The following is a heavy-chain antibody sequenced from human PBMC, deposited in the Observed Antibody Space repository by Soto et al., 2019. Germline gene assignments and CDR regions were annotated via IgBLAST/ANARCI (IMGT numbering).Heavy chain of an antibody. J-gene: IGHJ1*01. V-gene: IGHV1-69*08. Sequence: GASVKVSCKASGCTLSHSTVAWVRQAPGHRPEWMGMIIPMFGSTNSAQKFRDRVTFSADTYTNTAYMELSSLRSEDTAVYYCATPSGLLGQYSELPDNWCQG. D-gene: IGHD5-12*01. CDR2: IIPMFGST. CDR1: GCTLSHST. CDR3: ATPSGLLGQYSELPDN.